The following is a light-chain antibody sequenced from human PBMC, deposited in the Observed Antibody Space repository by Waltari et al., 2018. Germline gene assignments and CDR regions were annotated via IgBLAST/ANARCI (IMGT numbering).Light chain of an antibody. J-gene: IGKJ1*01. CDR1: QSVSRT. Sequence: DIVLTQSPGPLSLPPGERATLSCRASQSVSRTLAWYQQKPGQAPRLLIFGASNRATGIPDRFSGSGSGTDFSLIITRLEPEDSAMYYCQHYVRLPATFGQGTKVEIK. CDR3: QHYVRLPAT. V-gene: IGKV3-20*01. CDR2: GAS.